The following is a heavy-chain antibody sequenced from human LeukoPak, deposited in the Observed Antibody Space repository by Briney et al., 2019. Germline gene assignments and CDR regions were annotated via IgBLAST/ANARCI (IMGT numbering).Heavy chain of an antibody. CDR1: GGTFSSYA. CDR3: ARDLTINYDFWSGYYRPNWFDP. J-gene: IGHJ5*02. D-gene: IGHD3-3*01. V-gene: IGHV1-69*05. Sequence: SVKVSCKASGGTFSSYAISWVRQAPGQGLEWMGGIIPIFGTANYAQKFQGRVTITTDESTSTAYVELSSLRSEDTAVYYCARDLTINYDFWSGYYRPNWFDPWGQGTLVTVSS. CDR2: IIPIFGTA.